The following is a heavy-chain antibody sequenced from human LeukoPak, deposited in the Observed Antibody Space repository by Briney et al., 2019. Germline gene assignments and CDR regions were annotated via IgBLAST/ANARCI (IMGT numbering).Heavy chain of an antibody. D-gene: IGHD1-7*01. J-gene: IGHJ6*03. CDR2: INDNGRA. Sequence: PSETLSLTCAVYGGSFSNYYWNWIRQPPGKGLEWLGEINDNGRANYNPSLMSRVTVPVDTSKNQFSLRLTSVTATDTAVYYCARRWNYGRNYYIDVWGKGATVSVSS. CDR1: GGSFSNYY. CDR3: ARRWNYGRNYYIDV. V-gene: IGHV4-34*01.